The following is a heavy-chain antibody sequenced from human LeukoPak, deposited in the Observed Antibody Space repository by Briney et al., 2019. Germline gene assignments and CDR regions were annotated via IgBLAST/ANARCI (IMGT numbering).Heavy chain of an antibody. CDR2: INPNSGGT. CDR1: GYTFTVYY. D-gene: IGHD3-10*01. J-gene: IGHJ4*02. Sequence: ASVKVSCKASGYTFTVYYMHWVRQAPGQGLGWMGWINPNSGGTNYAQKFQGRVTMTRDTSISTAYMELSRLRSDDTAVYYCARAKDGSGRGLYYFDYWGQGTLVTVSS. CDR3: ARAKDGSGRGLYYFDY. V-gene: IGHV1-2*02.